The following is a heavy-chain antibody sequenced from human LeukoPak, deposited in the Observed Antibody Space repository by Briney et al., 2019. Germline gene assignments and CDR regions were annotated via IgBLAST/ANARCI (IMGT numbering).Heavy chain of an antibody. V-gene: IGHV4-31*03. CDR2: TSYSEGT. CDR3: ARQSPYYYYGMDV. Sequence: SETLSLTCTVSGGSVSRGGYYWNWIRQHPGKGLEWIGFTSYSEGTYYNPSLMSRITISVDISQNQFSLKMRDVTAADTAIYYCARQSPYYYYGMDVWGQGTTVTVS. J-gene: IGHJ6*02. CDR1: GGSVSRGGYY.